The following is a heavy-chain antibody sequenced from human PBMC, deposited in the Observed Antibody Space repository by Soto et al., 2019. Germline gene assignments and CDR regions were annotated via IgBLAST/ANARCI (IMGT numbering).Heavy chain of an antibody. J-gene: IGHJ4*02. CDR3: ARVAAAAGKIDY. Sequence: SETLSLTCAVYGGSFSGYYWSWIRQPPGKGLEWIGEINHSGSTNYNPSLKSRVTISVDTSKNQFSLKLSSVTAADTAVYYCARVAAAAGKIDYWGQGTLVTVS. CDR2: INHSGST. D-gene: IGHD6-13*01. CDR1: GGSFSGYY. V-gene: IGHV4-34*01.